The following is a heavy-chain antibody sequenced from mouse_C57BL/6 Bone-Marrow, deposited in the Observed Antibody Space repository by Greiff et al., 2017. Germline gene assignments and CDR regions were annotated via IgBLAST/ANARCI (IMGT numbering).Heavy chain of an antibody. CDR1: GYAFSSSW. CDR2: IYPGDGDT. J-gene: IGHJ2*01. D-gene: IGHD2-2*01. Sequence: QVQLKESGPELVKPGASVKISCKASGYAFSSSWMNWVKQRPGKGLEWIGRIYPGDGDTNYNGKFKGKATLTADKSSSTAYMQLSSLTSEDSAVYFCARSSTRVKDYWGQGTTLTVSS. V-gene: IGHV1-82*01. CDR3: ARSSTRVKDY.